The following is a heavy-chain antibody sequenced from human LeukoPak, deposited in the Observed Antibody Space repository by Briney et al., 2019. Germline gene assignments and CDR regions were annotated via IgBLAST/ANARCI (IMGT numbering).Heavy chain of an antibody. J-gene: IGHJ6*02. Sequence: ASVTVSCKLSGYTFTSYYMHWVRQAPGQGLEWMGIINPSGGSTSSAQKFQGRVTMTRDTSTSTVYMELSSLRSEDTAVYYCAREWVSGYYYGMDVWGQGTTVTVSS. CDR3: AREWVSGYYYGMDV. CDR1: GYTFTSYY. V-gene: IGHV1-46*01. D-gene: IGHD1-26*01. CDR2: INPSGGST.